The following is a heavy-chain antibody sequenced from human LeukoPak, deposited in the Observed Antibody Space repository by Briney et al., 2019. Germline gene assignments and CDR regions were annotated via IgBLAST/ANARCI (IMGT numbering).Heavy chain of an antibody. CDR3: ATNGRYGDYFDY. J-gene: IGHJ4*02. Sequence: SETLSLTCAVYGGSFSGYYWSWIRQPPGKGLEWIGEINHSGSTNYNPSLKSRVTMSVDTSKNQFSLKLSSVTAADTAVYYCATNGRYGDYFDYWGQGTLVTVSS. CDR2: INHSGST. V-gene: IGHV4-34*01. D-gene: IGHD4-17*01. CDR1: GGSFSGYY.